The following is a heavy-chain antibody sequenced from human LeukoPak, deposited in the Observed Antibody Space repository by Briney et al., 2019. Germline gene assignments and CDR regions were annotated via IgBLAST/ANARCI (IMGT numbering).Heavy chain of an antibody. V-gene: IGHV4-39*07. CDR1: GGSISSSSYY. J-gene: IGHJ4*02. CDR3: AMVRGVTQGFDYFDY. CDR2: IYYSGST. D-gene: IGHD3-10*01. Sequence: PSETLPLTCTVSGGSISSSSYYWGWIRQPPGKGLEWIGSIYYSGSTYYNPSLKSRVTISVDTSKNQFSLKLSSVTAADTAVYYCAMVRGVTQGFDYFDYWGQGTLVTVSS.